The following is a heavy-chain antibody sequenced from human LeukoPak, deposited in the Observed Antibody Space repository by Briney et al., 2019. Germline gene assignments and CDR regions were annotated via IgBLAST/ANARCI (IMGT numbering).Heavy chain of an antibody. CDR2: IYTSGST. CDR1: GDSISSGNYY. CDR3: ATLGYSYGTDY. Sequence: SQTLSLTCTVSGDSISSGNYYWTWIRQPAGKGLEWIGRIYTSGSTNYNPSLKSRVTISVDTSKNQFSLELSSVTAADTAVYYCATLGYSYGTDYWGQGTLVTVSS. D-gene: IGHD5-18*01. J-gene: IGHJ4*02. V-gene: IGHV4-61*02.